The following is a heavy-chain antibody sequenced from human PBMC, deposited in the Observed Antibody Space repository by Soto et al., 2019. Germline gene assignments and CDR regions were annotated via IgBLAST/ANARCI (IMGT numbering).Heavy chain of an antibody. Sequence: GGSLRLSCAASVFTFSSYGMHWVRQAPGKGLEWVAVISYDGSNKYYADSVKGRFTISRDNSKNTLYLQMNSLRAEDTAVYYCAKDTRYCSGGSCYSLFDYWGQGTLVTVSS. J-gene: IGHJ4*02. CDR2: ISYDGSNK. CDR3: AKDTRYCSGGSCYSLFDY. CDR1: VFTFSSYG. V-gene: IGHV3-30*18. D-gene: IGHD2-15*01.